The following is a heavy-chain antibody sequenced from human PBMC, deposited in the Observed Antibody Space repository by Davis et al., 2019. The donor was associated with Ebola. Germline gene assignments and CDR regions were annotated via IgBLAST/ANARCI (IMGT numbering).Heavy chain of an antibody. V-gene: IGHV1-3*01. CDR1: GDTFTKYA. Sequence: ASVKVSCKASGDTFTKYAMHWVRQAPGQRFEWMGWINAGSGDTKYSQKFQGRVTMTRDTSTSTVYMELSSLRSEDTAVYYCAAHSSRYTDVDYWGQGTLVTVSS. CDR3: AAHSSRYTDVDY. CDR2: INAGSGDT. J-gene: IGHJ4*02. D-gene: IGHD6-25*01.